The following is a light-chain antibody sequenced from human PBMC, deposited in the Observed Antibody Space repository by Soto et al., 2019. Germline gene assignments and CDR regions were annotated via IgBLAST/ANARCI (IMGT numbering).Light chain of an antibody. Sequence: ELVLTQSPATLSLSPGETATLSCRASQNVDYNLAWFQQKPGQPPTLLIYVASKRAAAIPPRSVGSGAGTHFAPTISSLQTHDFAVYYCQERGGWPRGSFGGGTRVEMK. CDR3: QERGGWPRGS. J-gene: IGKJ4*01. CDR1: QNVDYN. V-gene: IGKV3-11*01. CDR2: VAS.